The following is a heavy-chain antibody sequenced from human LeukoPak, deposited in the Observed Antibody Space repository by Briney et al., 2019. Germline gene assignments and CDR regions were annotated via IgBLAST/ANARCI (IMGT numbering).Heavy chain of an antibody. Sequence: GSLRLSCATSGFMFDESTMHWVRQAPGKGLEWVSLINWDGGTTKYAVSVKGRFTVSRDNSKNSLYLQMNSLRTEDTALYYCAKGGEESPMNFYYWGQGTLVTVSS. CDR1: GFMFDEST. CDR3: AKGGEESPMNFYY. V-gene: IGHV3-43*01. J-gene: IGHJ4*02. D-gene: IGHD3-22*01. CDR2: INWDGGTT.